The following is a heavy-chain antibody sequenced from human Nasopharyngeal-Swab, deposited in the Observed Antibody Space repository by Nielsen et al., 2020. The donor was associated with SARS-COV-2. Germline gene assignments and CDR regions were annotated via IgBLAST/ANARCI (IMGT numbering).Heavy chain of an antibody. CDR1: GGSISSGGYY. CDR3: ARLYYYDSSGYFFKPPSYYFDY. Sequence: SETLSLTCTVSGGSISSGGYYWSWICQHPGKGLEWIGYIYYSGSTYYNPSLKSRVSISVDTSKNQFSLKLSSVTAADTAVYYCARLYYYDSSGYFFKPPSYYFDYWGQGTLVTVSS. D-gene: IGHD3-22*01. V-gene: IGHV4-31*03. CDR2: IYYSGST. J-gene: IGHJ4*02.